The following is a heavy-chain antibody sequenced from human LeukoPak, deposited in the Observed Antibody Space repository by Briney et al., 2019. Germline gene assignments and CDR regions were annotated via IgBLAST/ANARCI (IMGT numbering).Heavy chain of an antibody. CDR1: GGSFSGYY. CDR3: ARHSPQHYDFWSGYYNDGGFDP. CDR2: INHSGST. J-gene: IGHJ5*02. V-gene: IGHV4-34*01. Sequence: SETLSLTCAVYGGSFSGYYWSWIRQPPGKGLEWIGEINHSGSTNYNPSLKSRVTISVDTSKNQFSLKLSSVTAADTAVYYCARHSPQHYDFWSGYYNDGGFDPWGQGTLVTVSS. D-gene: IGHD3-3*01.